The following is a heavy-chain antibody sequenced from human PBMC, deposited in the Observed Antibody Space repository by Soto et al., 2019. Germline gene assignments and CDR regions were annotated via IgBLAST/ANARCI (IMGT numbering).Heavy chain of an antibody. CDR1: GGSFSGYY. Sequence: PSETLSLTCAVYGGSFSGYYWSWIRQPPGKGLEWIGEINHSGSTNYNPSLKSRVTISVDTSKNQFSLKLSSVTAADTAVYYCARGRTVLLWLGESRKNWFDPWGQGTLVTVSS. V-gene: IGHV4-34*01. D-gene: IGHD3-10*01. J-gene: IGHJ5*02. CDR2: INHSGST. CDR3: ARGRTVLLWLGESRKNWFDP.